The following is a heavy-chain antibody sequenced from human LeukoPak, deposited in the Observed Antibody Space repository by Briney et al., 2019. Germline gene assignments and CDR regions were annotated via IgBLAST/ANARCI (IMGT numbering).Heavy chain of an antibody. V-gene: IGHV4-39*07. J-gene: IGHJ5*02. Sequence: SETLSLTCTVSGASISSSGPYWGWIRQPPGKGLEWIGSMYYSGNTYNPSLKSRVTISVDTSKNQFSLNLTSVNAADTAMYYCARVMAARREDLNWFDTWGQGTLVTVSS. CDR2: MYYSGNT. CDR1: GASISSSGPY. D-gene: IGHD6-6*01. CDR3: ARVMAARREDLNWFDT.